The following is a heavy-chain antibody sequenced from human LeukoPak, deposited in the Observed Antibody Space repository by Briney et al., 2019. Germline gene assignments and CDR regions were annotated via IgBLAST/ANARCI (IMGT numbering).Heavy chain of an antibody. D-gene: IGHD1-1*01. Sequence: GGSLRLSCAASAFTFSSYDMHWVRQAPGKGLEWVSSISSSSSNIYYADSVKGRFTISRDNAKNSLYLQMNSLRVEDTAVYYCARCTTGRTFGSLREIKRSREIDYWGQGTLVTVSS. J-gene: IGHJ4*02. CDR2: ISSSSSNI. CDR3: ARCTTGRTFGSLREIKRSREIDY. V-gene: IGHV3-21*01. CDR1: AFTFSSYD.